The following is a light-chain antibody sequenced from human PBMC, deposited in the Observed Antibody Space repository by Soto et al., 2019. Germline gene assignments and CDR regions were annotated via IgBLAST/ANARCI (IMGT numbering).Light chain of an antibody. J-gene: IGLJ3*02. CDR2: EVS. CDR3: SSYTSSSPDWV. Sequence: QSALTQPASVSGSPGQSITISCTGTSSDVGGYNYVSWYQQHPGKAPKLMIYEVSNRPSGVSNRFSGSKSGNTASLTISGLQAEDGADYYCSSYTSSSPDWVFGGGTKLTVL. CDR1: SSDVGGYNY. V-gene: IGLV2-14*01.